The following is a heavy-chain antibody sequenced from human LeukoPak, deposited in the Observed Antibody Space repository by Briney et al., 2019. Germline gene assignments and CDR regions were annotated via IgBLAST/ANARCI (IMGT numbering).Heavy chain of an antibody. V-gene: IGHV1-69*05. CDR2: IIPIFGTA. CDR1: GGTFSSYA. D-gene: IGHD4-17*01. Sequence: SVKVSCKASGGTFSSYAISWVRQAPGQGLEWMGGIIPIFGTANYAQKFQGRVTITTDESTSTAYMGLSSLRSEDTAVYYCADDYGDYGAFDIWGQGTMVTVSS. J-gene: IGHJ3*02. CDR3: ADDYGDYGAFDI.